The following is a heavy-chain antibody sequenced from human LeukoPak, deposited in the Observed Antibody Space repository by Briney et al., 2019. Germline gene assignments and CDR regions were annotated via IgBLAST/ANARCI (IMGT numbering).Heavy chain of an antibody. CDR1: GGSFSAYY. CDR2: INHSGST. D-gene: IGHD1-7*01. Sequence: SETLSLTCAVYGGSFSAYYWSWIRQPPGKGLEWIGEINHSGSTNYNPSLKSRVTISVDTSKNQFSLKLSSVTAADTAVYYCARHRKLGRYYMDVWGKGTTVTISS. J-gene: IGHJ6*03. CDR3: ARHRKLGRYYMDV. V-gene: IGHV4-34*01.